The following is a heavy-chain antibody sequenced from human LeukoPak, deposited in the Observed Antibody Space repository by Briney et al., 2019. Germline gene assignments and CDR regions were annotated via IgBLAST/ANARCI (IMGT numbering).Heavy chain of an antibody. J-gene: IGHJ4*02. CDR2: ISYDGSNK. V-gene: IGHV3-30-3*01. Sequence: GGSLRLSCAASGFTFSSYAMHWVRQAPGKGLEWVAVISYDGSNKYYADSVRGRFTISRDNSKDTLYLQMISLRVEDTAVYHCARDRLSYAAMETDYWGQGTLVTVSS. D-gene: IGHD2-2*01. CDR3: ARDRLSYAAMETDY. CDR1: GFTFSSYA.